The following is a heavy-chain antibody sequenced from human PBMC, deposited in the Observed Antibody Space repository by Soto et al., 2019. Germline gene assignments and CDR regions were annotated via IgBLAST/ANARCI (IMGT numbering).Heavy chain of an antibody. Sequence: GGSLRLSCAVSGFTFSNYAMAWVRQAPGQGLDWVSSIRADGSRTHYADPVKGRFTVSRENSKNRLYLDMKRLRADDTALSYCLSDSNGEFYWMGRYWGRVPPVTVSS. J-gene: IGHJ4*02. V-gene: IGHV3-23*01. CDR3: LSDSNGEFYWMGRY. CDR1: GFTFSNYA. CDR2: IRADGSRT. D-gene: IGHD4-4*01.